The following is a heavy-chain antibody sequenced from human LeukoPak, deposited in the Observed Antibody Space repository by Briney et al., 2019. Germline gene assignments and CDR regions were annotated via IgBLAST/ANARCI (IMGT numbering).Heavy chain of an antibody. J-gene: IGHJ4*02. CDR3: ARDRGWFAPDVIDY. Sequence: GASVKVSCKASGYTFTSYGISWVRQAPGQGLEWMGGISAYNGNTSYAQKFQGRVTMTRDTSTSTVYMELSSLRSEDTAVYYCARDRGWFAPDVIDYWGQGTLVTVSS. V-gene: IGHV1-18*01. CDR2: ISAYNGNT. D-gene: IGHD3-10*01. CDR1: GYTFTSYG.